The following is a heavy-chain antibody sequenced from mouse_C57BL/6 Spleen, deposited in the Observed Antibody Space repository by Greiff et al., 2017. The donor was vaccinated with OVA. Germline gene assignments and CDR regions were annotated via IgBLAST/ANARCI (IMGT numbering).Heavy chain of an antibody. CDR2: IDPNSGGT. J-gene: IGHJ3*01. CDR3: ARGCYDDYDSWFAY. D-gene: IGHD2-4*01. CDR1: GYTFTSYW. Sequence: QVQLQQPGAELVKPGASVKLSCKASGYTFTSYWMHWVKQRPGRGLEWIGRIDPNSGGTKYNEKFKSKATLTVDKPTSTAYMQLSRLTSEDSAVYYCARGCYDDYDSWFAYWGQGTLVTVSA. V-gene: IGHV1-72*01.